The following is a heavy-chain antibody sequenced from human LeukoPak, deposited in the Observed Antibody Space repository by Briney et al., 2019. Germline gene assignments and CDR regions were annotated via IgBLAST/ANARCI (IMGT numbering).Heavy chain of an antibody. D-gene: IGHD3-22*01. CDR3: ARSYDSSGYYYY. CDR1: GYTFTSYY. CDR2: ISAYNGNT. Sequence: ASVKVSCKAPGYTFTSYYMHWVRQAPGQGLEWMGWISAYNGNTNYAQKLQGRVTMTTDTSTSTAYMELRSLRSDDTAVYYCARSYDSSGYYYYWGQGTLVTVSS. J-gene: IGHJ4*02. V-gene: IGHV1-18*04.